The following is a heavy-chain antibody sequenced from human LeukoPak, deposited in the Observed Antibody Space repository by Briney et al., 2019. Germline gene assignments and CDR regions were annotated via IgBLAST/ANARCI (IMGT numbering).Heavy chain of an antibody. CDR1: GFTFSRFE. CDR2: ISGSGSTI. CDR3: AREVRPHYDY. V-gene: IGHV3-48*03. Sequence: GGSLRLSCAASGFTFSRFEMNWVRQAPGKGLEWVSYISGSGSTIYYADSVKGRFTISRDNAKNSLYLQMNSLRAEDTAVYYCAREVRPHYDYWGQGTLVTVSS. D-gene: IGHD1-14*01. J-gene: IGHJ4*02.